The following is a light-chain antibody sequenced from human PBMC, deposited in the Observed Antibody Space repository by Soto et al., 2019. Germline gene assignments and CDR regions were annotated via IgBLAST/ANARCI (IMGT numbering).Light chain of an antibody. CDR2: WAS. CDR3: QQYYRPPYT. J-gene: IGKJ2*01. Sequence: DIVMTQSPDSLAVSLGERATINCKSSQSVLFSSTNKNSLAWYQQKPGQPPKLLIYWASTRESGVPDRFSGGGSGTDFTLTISSLQAEDVAVYYCQQYYRPPYTFGQGTKLELK. V-gene: IGKV4-1*01. CDR1: QSVLFSSTNKNS.